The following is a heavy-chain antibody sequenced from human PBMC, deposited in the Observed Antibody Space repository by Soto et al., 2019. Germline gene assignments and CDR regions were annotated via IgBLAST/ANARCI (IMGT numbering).Heavy chain of an antibody. D-gene: IGHD6-13*01. V-gene: IGHV4-39*01. CDR3: ARQFLSSSWYKPSHFWFDP. CDR2: IYYSGST. Sequence: QLQLQESGPGLVKPSETLSLTCTVSGGSISSSSYYWGWIRQPPGKGLEWIGSIYYSGSTYYNPSLKSRVTRSVDTSKNQFSLKLSSVTAADTAVYYCARQFLSSSWYKPSHFWFDPWGQGTLVTVSS. CDR1: GGSISSSSYY. J-gene: IGHJ5*02.